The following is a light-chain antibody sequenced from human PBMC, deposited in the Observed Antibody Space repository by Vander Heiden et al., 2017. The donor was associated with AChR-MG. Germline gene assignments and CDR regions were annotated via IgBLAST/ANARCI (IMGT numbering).Light chain of an antibody. CDR1: SGHSTYA. CDR3: QTWGAGIRV. Sequence: QLVLTQSPSASASLGPSVKPTCTLSSGHSTYAIAWHQQQPEKGPRYLMRVNSDGSHNKGDGIPDRFSGSSSGAERYLTISSLQSEDEADYYCQTWGAGIRVFGGGTKLTVL. V-gene: IGLV4-69*01. J-gene: IGLJ3*02. CDR2: VNSDGSH.